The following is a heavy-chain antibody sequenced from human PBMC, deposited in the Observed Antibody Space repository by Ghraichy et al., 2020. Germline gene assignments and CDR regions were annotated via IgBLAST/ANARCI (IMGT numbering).Heavy chain of an antibody. CDR1: GFTFSSYW. Sequence: GGSLRLSCAASGFTFSSYWMHWVRQAPGKGLVWVSRIKSDGSSTGYADSVKGRFTISRDNAKNTLYLQMNSLRVEDTAVYYCARGEMATVYWGQGTLVTVSS. CDR2: IKSDGSST. D-gene: IGHD5-24*01. CDR3: ARGEMATVY. V-gene: IGHV3-74*01. J-gene: IGHJ4*02.